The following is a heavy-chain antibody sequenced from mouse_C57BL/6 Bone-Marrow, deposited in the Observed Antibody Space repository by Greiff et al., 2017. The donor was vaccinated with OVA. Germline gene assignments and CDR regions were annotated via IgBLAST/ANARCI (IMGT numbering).Heavy chain of an antibody. Sequence: EVKVVESGGGLVQPGGSLKLSCAASGFTFSDYGMAWVRQAPRKGPEWVAFISNLAYSIYYADTVTGRFTISRENAKNTLYLEMSSLRSEDTAMYYCARQGLDDYDWFAYWGQGTLVTVSA. D-gene: IGHD2-4*01. J-gene: IGHJ3*01. CDR1: GFTFSDYG. CDR3: ARQGLDDYDWFAY. V-gene: IGHV5-15*01. CDR2: ISNLAYSI.